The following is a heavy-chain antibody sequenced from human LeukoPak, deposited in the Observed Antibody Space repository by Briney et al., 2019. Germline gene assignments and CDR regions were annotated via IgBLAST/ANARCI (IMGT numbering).Heavy chain of an antibody. D-gene: IGHD6-19*01. CDR1: GYTFTSYY. V-gene: IGHV1-46*01. Sequence: ASVKVSCKASGYTFTSYYIHWVRQAPGQGLEWMGIINPSGSSTTYAQKFQGRVTMTRDTSTTTVYMELNSLTSEDTAFYYCAAWGSSGSPRPDMDVWGQGTAVTVSS. J-gene: IGHJ6*02. CDR2: INPSGSST. CDR3: AAWGSSGSPRPDMDV.